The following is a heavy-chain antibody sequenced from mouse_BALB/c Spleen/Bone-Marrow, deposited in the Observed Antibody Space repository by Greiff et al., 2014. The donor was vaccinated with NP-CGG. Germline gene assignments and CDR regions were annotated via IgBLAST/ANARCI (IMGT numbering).Heavy chain of an antibody. V-gene: IGHV5-12-2*01. CDR1: GFTFSSYT. Sequence: EVQLVESGGGLVQPGGSLKLSCAASGFTFSSYTMSWVRQTPEKRLEWVAYISNGGGSTYYPDTVKDRFTISRDNAKNTLYLQMSSLKSEDTATYYCARGGYYFDYWGQGTTLTVSS. CDR3: ARGGYYFDY. J-gene: IGHJ2*01. CDR2: ISNGGGST.